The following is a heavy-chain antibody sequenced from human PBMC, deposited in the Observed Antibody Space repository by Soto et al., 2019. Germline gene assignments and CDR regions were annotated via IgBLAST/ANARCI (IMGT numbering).Heavy chain of an antibody. V-gene: IGHV4-30-2*01. D-gene: IGHD2-2*01. J-gene: IGHJ4*02. Sequence: PLRPLSQTRPVSDGFILSGDHIRSWIRQPPVKGLECLGYMYCTCNRHFRPALKSRVSISQDRTKNQVSLELTSVTAAYTAVDYCARGDYQYSIDFWGQGTLVTVSS. CDR2: MYCTCNR. CDR3: ARGDYQYSIDF. CDR1: DGFILSGDHI.